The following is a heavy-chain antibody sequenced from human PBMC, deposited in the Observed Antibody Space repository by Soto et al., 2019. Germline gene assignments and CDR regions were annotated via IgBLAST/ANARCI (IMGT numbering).Heavy chain of an antibody. V-gene: IGHV4-31*03. Sequence: SETLSLTCTVSGGSISRGGYYWSWIRQHPGKGLEWIGYIYYSGSTYYNLSLKSRVTISVDTSKNQFSLKLSSVTAADTAVYYCARTTVTNYYYYYYGMDVWGQGTTVTVSS. D-gene: IGHD4-17*01. CDR3: ARTTVTNYYYYYYGMDV. J-gene: IGHJ6*02. CDR2: IYYSGST. CDR1: GGSISRGGYY.